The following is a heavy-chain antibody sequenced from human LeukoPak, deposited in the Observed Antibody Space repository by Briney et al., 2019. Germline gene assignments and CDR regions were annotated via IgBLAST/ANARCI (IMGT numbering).Heavy chain of an antibody. CDR1: GGSISSSNW. Sequence: PSETLSLTCSVSGGSISSSNWWSWVRQPPGKGLEWIGEIYHSGITNYNPSLKSRVTISVDKSKNQFSLKLSSVTAADTAVYYCARDSGTTGEVKFDPWGQGTLVTISS. J-gene: IGHJ5*02. CDR2: IYHSGIT. CDR3: ARDSGTTGEVKFDP. V-gene: IGHV4-4*02. D-gene: IGHD3-10*01.